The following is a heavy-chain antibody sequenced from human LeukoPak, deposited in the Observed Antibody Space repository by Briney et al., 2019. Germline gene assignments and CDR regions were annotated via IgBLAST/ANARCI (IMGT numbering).Heavy chain of an antibody. J-gene: IGHJ4*02. D-gene: IGHD3-3*01. CDR1: GYTFTSYG. V-gene: IGHV1-18*01. CDR2: ISAYNGNT. CDR3: ARDMPAYYDFWSGYYPGGNYYFDY. Sequence: ASVKVSCKASGYTFTSYGISWVRQAPGQGLEWMGWISAYNGNTNYAQKLQGRVTMTTDTSTSTAYMELRSLRSDDTAVYYCARDMPAYYDFWSGYYPGGNYYFDYWGQGTLVTVSS.